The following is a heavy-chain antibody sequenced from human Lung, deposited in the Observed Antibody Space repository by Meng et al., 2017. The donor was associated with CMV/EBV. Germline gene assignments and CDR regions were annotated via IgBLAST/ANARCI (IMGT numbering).Heavy chain of an antibody. J-gene: IGHJ5*02. V-gene: IGHV4-34*01. CDR1: GGSFSGYY. Sequence: SETLSLTCAVYGGSFSGYYWSWIRQPPGKGLEWIGEINHSGSTNYNPSLKSRVTISVDTSKNQFSLKLGSVTAADTAVYYCARAWYYDFLAEKGNNWFDPWGQGTLVTVSS. CDR3: ARAWYYDFLAEKGNNWFDP. D-gene: IGHD3-3*01. CDR2: INHSGST.